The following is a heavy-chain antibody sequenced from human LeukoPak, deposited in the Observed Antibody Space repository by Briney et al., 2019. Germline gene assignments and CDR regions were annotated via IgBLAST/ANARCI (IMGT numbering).Heavy chain of an antibody. CDR2: ISYDGSNK. V-gene: IGHV3-30*03. D-gene: IGHD2-15*01. Sequence: GGSLSLSCAASGFTFSSYGMHWVRQAPGKGLEWVAVISYDGSNKYYADSVKGRFTISRDNAKNSLYLQMNSLRAEDTAVYYCARASLICSGGSCPFDYWGQGTLVTVSS. CDR3: ARASLICSGGSCPFDY. J-gene: IGHJ4*02. CDR1: GFTFSSYG.